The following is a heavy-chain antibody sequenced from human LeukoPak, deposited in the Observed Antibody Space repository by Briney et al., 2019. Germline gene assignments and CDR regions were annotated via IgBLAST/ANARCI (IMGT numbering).Heavy chain of an antibody. Sequence: PWGSLTLTCAVSGFSFSSNYLSWIRQAPGKGLEWVSVIYSGGSTYYADSVKGRFTTSRDNSKNTLYLQMNSLRADDTAVYYCAREKDCVFICETNFNDFDIRGEGTMVTVSS. CDR2: IYSGGST. J-gene: IGHJ3*02. V-gene: IGHV3-53*01. CDR3: AREKDCVFICETNFNDFDI. CDR1: GFSFSSNY. D-gene: IGHD3-10*02.